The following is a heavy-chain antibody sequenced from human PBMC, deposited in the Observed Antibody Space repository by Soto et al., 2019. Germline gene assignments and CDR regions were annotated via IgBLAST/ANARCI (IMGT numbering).Heavy chain of an antibody. Sequence: QVQLQQWGAGLLKPSETLSLTCAVYGGSFSGYYWSWIRQPPGKGLEWIGEINHSGSTNYNPSLKSRVTISVDTSKNQFSLKLSSVTAADTAVYYCARGGMTTVRIYYYYGMDVWGQGTTVTVSS. CDR2: INHSGST. CDR3: ARGGMTTVRIYYYYGMDV. J-gene: IGHJ6*02. CDR1: GGSFSGYY. V-gene: IGHV4-34*01. D-gene: IGHD4-4*01.